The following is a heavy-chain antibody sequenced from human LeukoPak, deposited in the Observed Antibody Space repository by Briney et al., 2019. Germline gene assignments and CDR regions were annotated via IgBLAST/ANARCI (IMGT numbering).Heavy chain of an antibody. V-gene: IGHV4-31*03. J-gene: IGHJ4*02. CDR2: IYYSGST. CDR1: GGSISSGGYY. Sequence: PSETLSLTCTVSGGSISSGGYYWSWLRQHPGKGLEWIVYIYYSGSTYYNPSLKSRLTISVDTSKSQFSLKLSSVTAADTAVYYCARASRITIFGVVSYYFDYWGQGTLVTVSS. CDR3: ARASRITIFGVVSYYFDY. D-gene: IGHD3-3*01.